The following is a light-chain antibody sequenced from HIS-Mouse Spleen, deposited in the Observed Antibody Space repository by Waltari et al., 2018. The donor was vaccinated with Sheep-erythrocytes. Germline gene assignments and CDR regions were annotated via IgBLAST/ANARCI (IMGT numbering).Light chain of an antibody. J-gene: IGLJ3*02. CDR2: EVS. Sequence: QSALTQPASVSGSPAQSLTISCPCTSSDLGGYNYVSWYQQHPGKAPKLMIYEVSNRPSGVSNRFSGSKSGNTASLTISGLQAEDEADYYCSSYTSSSTWVFGGGTKLTVL. CDR1: SSDLGGYNY. V-gene: IGLV2-14*01. CDR3: SSYTSSSTWV.